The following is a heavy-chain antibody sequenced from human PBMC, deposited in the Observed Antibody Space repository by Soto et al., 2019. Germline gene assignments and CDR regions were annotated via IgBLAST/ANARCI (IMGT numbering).Heavy chain of an antibody. CDR3: ARESHDILTGPPWVWYFDL. J-gene: IGHJ2*01. Sequence: QVQLQQWGAGPLRPLETLSLTCGVSGGSFSGYYWAWIRQSPGKGLGWIGEINDRGSINYNPSLKSRVSISVGTSKNHYSLNLRSVTAADTAVYYCARESHDILTGPPWVWYFDLWGRGTLVTVSS. CDR2: INDRGSI. D-gene: IGHD3-9*01. V-gene: IGHV4-34*01. CDR1: GGSFSGYY.